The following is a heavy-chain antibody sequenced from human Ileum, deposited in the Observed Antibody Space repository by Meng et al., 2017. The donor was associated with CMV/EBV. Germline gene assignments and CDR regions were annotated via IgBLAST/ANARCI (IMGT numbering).Heavy chain of an antibody. CDR2: IIPIFGTA. J-gene: IGHJ5*02. CDR1: GCTFSSYA. Sequence: VSCKASGCTFSSYAISWVRQAPGQGLEWMGGIIPIFGTANYAQKFQGRVTITTDESTSTAYMELSSLRSEDTAVYYCARGSWWLLHPWGQGTLVTVSS. D-gene: IGHD3-22*01. V-gene: IGHV1-69*05. CDR3: ARGSWWLLHP.